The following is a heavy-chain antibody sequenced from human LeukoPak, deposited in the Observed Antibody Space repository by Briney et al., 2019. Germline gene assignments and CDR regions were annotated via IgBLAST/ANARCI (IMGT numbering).Heavy chain of an antibody. CDR2: ISSSGSTI. D-gene: IGHD3-10*02. Sequence: GGSLRLSCAASGFTFSSYEMNWVRQAPGKGLEWVSYISSSGSTIYYADSVKGRFTISRDNAKNSLYPQLNSLRAEDTAVYYCAELGITMIGGVWGKGTTVTISS. V-gene: IGHV3-48*03. CDR1: GFTFSSYE. J-gene: IGHJ6*04. CDR3: AELGITMIGGV.